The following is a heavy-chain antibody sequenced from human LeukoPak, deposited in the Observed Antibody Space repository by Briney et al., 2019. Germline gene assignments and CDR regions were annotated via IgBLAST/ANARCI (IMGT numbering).Heavy chain of an antibody. J-gene: IGHJ3*02. CDR1: GFSLRTSGMR. V-gene: IGHV2-70*04. CDR3: ARMGSGNYVFDI. Sequence: SGPTLVNPTQTLTLTCTFSGFSLRTSGMRVSWIRQPPGKALEWLARIDLDDDKFYDTSLKTRLTISKDTSKNQVVLTMTNMDPVDTATYYCARMGSGNYVFDIWGQGTMVTVSS. CDR2: IDLDDDK. D-gene: IGHD3-10*01.